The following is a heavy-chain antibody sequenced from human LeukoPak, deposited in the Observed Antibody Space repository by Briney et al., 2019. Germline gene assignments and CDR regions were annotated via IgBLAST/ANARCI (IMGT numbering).Heavy chain of an antibody. V-gene: IGHV3-23*01. CDR1: GFTFSSYA. CDR2: IIDSGDIT. D-gene: IGHD3-16*01. CDR3: AKLGGQEVYNYYVGV. J-gene: IGHJ6*03. Sequence: GGSLRLSCGASGFTFSSYAMSWVRQAPGKGLEWVSGIIDSGDITYYANSVKGRFTISIDNSKNTLYLQMNSLRAEDTAVYYCAKLGGQEVYNYYVGVRGKGTTVAVSS.